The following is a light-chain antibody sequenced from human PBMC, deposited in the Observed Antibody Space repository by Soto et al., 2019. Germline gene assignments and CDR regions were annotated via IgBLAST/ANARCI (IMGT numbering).Light chain of an antibody. J-gene: IGLJ2*01. Sequence: QAVVTQPASVSGSPGQSITISCTGTSRDVGAYNFVSWYQQFPGKAPKLMIYEVSNRPSGVSDRFSGSKSGNTASLIISGLQAEDEADYSCSSQTGSGTMLFGGGTKVTVL. CDR2: EVS. CDR1: SRDVGAYNF. V-gene: IGLV2-14*01. CDR3: SSQTGSGTML.